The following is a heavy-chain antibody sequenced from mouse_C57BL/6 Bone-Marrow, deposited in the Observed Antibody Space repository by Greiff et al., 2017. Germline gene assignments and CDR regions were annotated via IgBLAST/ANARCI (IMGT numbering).Heavy chain of an antibody. CDR2: INPYNGGT. J-gene: IGHJ2*01. D-gene: IGHD4-1*01. V-gene: IGHV1-19*01. CDR1: GYTFTDYY. CDR3: LTGKYFDY. Sequence: VQLKQSGPVLVKPGASVKMSCKASGYTFTDYYMNWVKQSHGKSLEWIGVINPYNGGTSYNQKFKGKATLTVDKSSSTAYMELNSLTSEDSAVYYCLTGKYFDYWGQGTTLTVSS.